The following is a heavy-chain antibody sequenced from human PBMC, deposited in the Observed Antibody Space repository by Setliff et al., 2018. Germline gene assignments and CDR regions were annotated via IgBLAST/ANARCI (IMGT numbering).Heavy chain of an antibody. CDR2: INPSDGST. D-gene: IGHD6-13*01. Sequence: ASVKVSCKASGYAFTTYYMLWVRHAPGQGLEWIGVINPSDGSTTYAQKFQGRVTMTRDTSTNTVYMQLSSLRSEDTAVYYCARDFRYSRRGNWFHPWGQGTLVTVSS. CDR1: GYAFTTYY. V-gene: IGHV1-46*01. CDR3: ARDFRYSRRGNWFHP. J-gene: IGHJ5*02.